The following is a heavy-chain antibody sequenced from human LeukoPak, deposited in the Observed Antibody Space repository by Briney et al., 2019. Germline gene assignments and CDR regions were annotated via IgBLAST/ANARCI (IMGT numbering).Heavy chain of an antibody. V-gene: IGHV3-30*18. CDR2: ISYDGSDK. CDR1: GFIFSSYG. D-gene: IGHD3-3*01. CDR3: AKARFLEWLPPTFDY. Sequence: GGSLRLSCAASGFIFSSYGMHWVRQAPGKGLEWVAVISYDGSDKYYADSVKGRFTISRDNSKNTLYLQMNSLRAEDTAVYYCAKARFLEWLPPTFDYWGQGTLVTVSS. J-gene: IGHJ4*02.